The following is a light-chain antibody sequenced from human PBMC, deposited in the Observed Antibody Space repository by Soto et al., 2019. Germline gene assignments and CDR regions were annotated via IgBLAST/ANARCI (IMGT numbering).Light chain of an antibody. CDR1: SNDVGTYNL. CDR3: CSYAGRGVL. J-gene: IGLJ3*02. Sequence: QSALTQPASVSGSPGQSITISCTGTSNDVGTYNLVSWYQQNPGKTPKLMIYEDTKRPSGVSNRFSGSKSGNTAALTISGLQGEDEADYYCCSYAGRGVLFGGGTKLTVL. CDR2: EDT. V-gene: IGLV2-23*01.